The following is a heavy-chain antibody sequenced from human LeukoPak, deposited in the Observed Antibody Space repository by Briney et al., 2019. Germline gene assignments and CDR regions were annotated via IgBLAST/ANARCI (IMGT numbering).Heavy chain of an antibody. D-gene: IGHD6-13*01. J-gene: IGHJ6*02. V-gene: IGHV1-2*02. CDR2: INPNSGGT. Sequence: ASVKVSCKASGYTFTGYYMHWVRQAPGQGLEWMGWINPNSGGTNYAQKFQGRVTMTRDTSISTAYMELSRLRSDDTAVYYCARGRGKIAAAFSGYYYGMDVWGQGTTVTVSS. CDR1: GYTFTGYY. CDR3: ARGRGKIAAAFSGYYYGMDV.